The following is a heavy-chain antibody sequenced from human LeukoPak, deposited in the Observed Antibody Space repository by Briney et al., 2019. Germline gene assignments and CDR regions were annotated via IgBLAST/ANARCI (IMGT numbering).Heavy chain of an antibody. CDR3: ARGKYDSSGYPLLGFDY. CDR1: GFTFSSYW. D-gene: IGHD3-22*01. Sequence: GGSLRLSCAASGFTFSSYWMSWVRQAPGKGLEWVANIKKDGSEKYYVDSVKGRFTISRDNAKNSLYLQMNSLRAEDTAVYYCARGKYDSSGYPLLGFDYWGQGTLVTVSS. J-gene: IGHJ4*02. V-gene: IGHV3-7*01. CDR2: IKKDGSEK.